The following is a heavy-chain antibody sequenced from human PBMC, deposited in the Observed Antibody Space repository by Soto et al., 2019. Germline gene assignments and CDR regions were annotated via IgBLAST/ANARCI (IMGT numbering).Heavy chain of an antibody. CDR3: ERSGSGGYTDY. CDR1: GDSVSSNNAA. D-gene: IGHD3-22*01. V-gene: IGHV6-1*01. Sequence: SQTLSLTCDISGDSVSSNNAAWNWIRQSPSRGLEWLGRTYYRSKWHSGYAVSVRSRISISTDTSKNRFSLQLNSVTPDDTAVYYRERSGSGGYTDYWGRATMVAVYS. J-gene: IGHJ4*02. CDR2: TYYRSKWHS.